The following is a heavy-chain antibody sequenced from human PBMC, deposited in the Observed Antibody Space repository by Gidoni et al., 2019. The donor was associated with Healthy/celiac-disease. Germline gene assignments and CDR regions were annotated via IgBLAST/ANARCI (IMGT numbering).Heavy chain of an antibody. J-gene: IGHJ4*02. V-gene: IGHV3-11*05. CDR2: ISSSSSYT. CDR3: ARVGQVVRGVQPYYFDY. CDR1: GFTFSDYY. D-gene: IGHD3-10*01. Sequence: QVQLVESGGGLVKPGGSLRLSCAASGFTFSDYYMSWIRQAPGKGLEWVSYISSSSSYTNYADSVKGRFTISRDNAKNSLYLQMNSLRAEDTAVYYCARVGQVVRGVQPYYFDYWGQGTLVTVSS.